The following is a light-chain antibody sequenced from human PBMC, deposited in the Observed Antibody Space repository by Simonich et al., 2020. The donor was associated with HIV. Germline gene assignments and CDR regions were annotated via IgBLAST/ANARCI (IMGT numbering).Light chain of an antibody. CDR3: QQSYTTPYT. Sequence: IQMTQSPSSLSVSVGDRVTITCRASQSISSYLNWYQQKPGKAPKFLIYAASSLQSGVPSRSSGSGSGTDFTLTISSLQPEDFATYYCQQSYTTPYTFGQGTKLEIK. J-gene: IGKJ2*01. CDR1: QSISSY. V-gene: IGKV1-39*01. CDR2: AAS.